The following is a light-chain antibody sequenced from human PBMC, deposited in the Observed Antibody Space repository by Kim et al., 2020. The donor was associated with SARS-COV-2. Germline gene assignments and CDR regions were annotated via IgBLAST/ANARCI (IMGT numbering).Light chain of an antibody. CDR1: NGDVGGYNY. J-gene: IGLJ1*01. Sequence: PGRSITISCTGTNGDVGGYNYVSLYQQDPGKAPKLMIYDVSKRPSGVSDRFSGSKSGNTASLTISGLQAEDETDYYCSSYASTGTVFGTGTKVTVL. CDR3: SSYASTGTV. CDR2: DVS. V-gene: IGLV2-14*04.